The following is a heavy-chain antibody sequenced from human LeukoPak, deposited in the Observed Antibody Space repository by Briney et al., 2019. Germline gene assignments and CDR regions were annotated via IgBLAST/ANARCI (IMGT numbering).Heavy chain of an antibody. Sequence: GGSLRLSCAASGFIFRTYGMQWVRQAPGKGLEWVAFIRYDASKKYYADSVKGRFTISRDNSKNTVYLQMNSLRAEDTAVYYCAKGAANYDILTGCDSWGQGILVTVSS. CDR1: GFIFRTYG. J-gene: IGHJ4*02. D-gene: IGHD3-9*01. V-gene: IGHV3-30*02. CDR3: AKGAANYDILTGCDS. CDR2: IRYDASKK.